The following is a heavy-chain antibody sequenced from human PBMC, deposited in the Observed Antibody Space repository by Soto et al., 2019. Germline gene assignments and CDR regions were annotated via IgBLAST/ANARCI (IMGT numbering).Heavy chain of an antibody. V-gene: IGHV3-53*01. J-gene: IGHJ4*02. D-gene: IGHD5-18*01. CDR1: GFTVSSDY. CDR2: IYSGGTT. CDR3: ARDGYSERHVRY. Sequence: GGSLRLSCAASGFTVSSDYMSWVRQAPGKGLEWVSVIYSGGTTYYADSVKGRFTISRDNSKNTLYLQMSSLRAEDTAVYYCARDGYSERHVRYSGPGTIVTVSS.